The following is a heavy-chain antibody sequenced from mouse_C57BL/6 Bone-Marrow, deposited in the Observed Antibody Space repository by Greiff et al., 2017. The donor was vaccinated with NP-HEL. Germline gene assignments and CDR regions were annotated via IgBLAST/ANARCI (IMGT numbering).Heavy chain of an antibody. J-gene: IGHJ3*01. CDR1: GYTFTSYW. V-gene: IGHV1-7*01. CDR2: INPSSGYT. D-gene: IGHD2-1*01. CDR3: ARRRDFYGNFFAY. Sequence: QVHVKQSGAELAKPGASVKLSCKASGYTFTSYWMHWVKQRPGQGLEWIGYINPSSGYTKYNQKFKDKATLTADKSSSTAYMQLSSLTSEDSAVYYCARRRDFYGNFFAYWGQGTLVTVSA.